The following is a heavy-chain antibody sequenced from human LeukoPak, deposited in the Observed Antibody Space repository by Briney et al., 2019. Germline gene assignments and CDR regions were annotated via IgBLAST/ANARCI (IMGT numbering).Heavy chain of an antibody. Sequence: GGSLRLSCAASGFTFDDFAMHWVRQAPGKGLEWVSGISWNSGSIGYADSVKGRFTISRDNAENSLYLQMNSLRAEDTALYYCAKEAYSYENWFDPWGQGTLVTVSS. D-gene: IGHD3-22*01. CDR1: GFTFDDFA. J-gene: IGHJ5*02. CDR2: ISWNSGSI. V-gene: IGHV3-9*01. CDR3: AKEAYSYENWFDP.